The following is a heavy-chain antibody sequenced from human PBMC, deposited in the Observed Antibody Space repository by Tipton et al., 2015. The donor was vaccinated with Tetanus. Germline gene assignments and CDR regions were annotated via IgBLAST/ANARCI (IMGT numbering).Heavy chain of an antibody. CDR1: GGSFNDYY. J-gene: IGHJ4*02. CDR3: AFKPDYFGTGSPPFDY. D-gene: IGHD3-10*01. V-gene: IGHV4-34*01. Sequence: TLSLTCTVYGGSFNDYYWSWIRQPPGKGLEWIGEINHSGGTNYNPSLKSRVSISVDTTKKQLYLNLTSVTAADTAVYYCAFKPDYFGTGSPPFDYWGQGPLVTVSS. CDR2: INHSGGT.